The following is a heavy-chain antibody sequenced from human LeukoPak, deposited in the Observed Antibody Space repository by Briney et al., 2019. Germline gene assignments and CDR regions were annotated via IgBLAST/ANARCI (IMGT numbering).Heavy chain of an antibody. CDR2: IKQDGSKK. CDR1: GFTFSSYW. Sequence: GGSLRLSCAASGFTFSSYWMTWVHQAPGKGLEWVANIKQDGSKKSYVDSVKGRFTISRDNAKNSLYLQMNSLRADDTGVYYCASQPAAADVDYWGQGTLVTVSS. CDR3: ASQPAAADVDY. J-gene: IGHJ4*02. V-gene: IGHV3-7*03. D-gene: IGHD2-2*01.